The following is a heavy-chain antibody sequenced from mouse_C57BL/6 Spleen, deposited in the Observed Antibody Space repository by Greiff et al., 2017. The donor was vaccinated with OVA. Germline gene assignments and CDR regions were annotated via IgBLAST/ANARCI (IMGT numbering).Heavy chain of an antibody. CDR3: AILRDYDWFAY. J-gene: IGHJ3*01. CDR1: GYTFTSYW. CDR2: IHPSDSDT. D-gene: IGHD2-4*01. Sequence: QVHVKQPGAELVKPGASVKVSCKASGYTFTSYWMHWVKQRPGQGLEWIGRIHPSDSDTNYNQKFKGKATLTVDKSSSTAYMQLSSLTSEDSAVYYCAILRDYDWFAYWGQGTLVTVSA. V-gene: IGHV1-74*01.